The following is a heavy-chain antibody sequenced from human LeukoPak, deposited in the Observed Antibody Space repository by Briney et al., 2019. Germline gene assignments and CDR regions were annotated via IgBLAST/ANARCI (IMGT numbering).Heavy chain of an antibody. V-gene: IGHV3-74*01. D-gene: IGHD3-22*01. CDR2: INSDGSTT. J-gene: IGHJ4*02. CDR3: AREGLGVTNYYDSSGYVGG. Sequence: GGSLRLSCAASGFTFSSYWMHWVRQAPGKGLVWVSRINSDGSTTTYADSVKGRFTISRDNAKNTLYLQMNSLRAEDTAVYYCAREGLGVTNYYDSSGYVGGWGQGTLVTVSS. CDR1: GFTFSSYW.